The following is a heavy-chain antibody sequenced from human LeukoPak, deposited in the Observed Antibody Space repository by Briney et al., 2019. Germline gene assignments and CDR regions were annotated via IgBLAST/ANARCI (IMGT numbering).Heavy chain of an antibody. CDR2: VYSGGTT. CDR1: GFTVSTNY. J-gene: IGHJ6*02. V-gene: IGHV3-66*01. CDR3: ARESVVRGVVNGMDV. Sequence: GGSLRLSCAASGFTVSTNYLSWVRQAPGKGLEWVSVVYSGGTTYHADSVKGRFTISRDNSKNTMYLQMNSLRADDTAVYYCARESVVRGVVNGMDVWGQGTTVTVSS. D-gene: IGHD3-10*01.